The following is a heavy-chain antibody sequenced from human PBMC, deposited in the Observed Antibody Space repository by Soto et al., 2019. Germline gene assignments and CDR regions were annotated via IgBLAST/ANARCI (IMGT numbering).Heavy chain of an antibody. D-gene: IGHD6-13*01. Sequence: GGSLRLSCVASGFTLSGYSMNWVRQAPGKGLEWVSYISSSSGTLYCADSVKGRFTVSRGNGQNSLSLQMSSLRDEDTAVYYCVRGMLYIGRWCHFDYWGQGALVTVSS. V-gene: IGHV3-48*02. CDR3: VRGMLYIGRWCHFDY. J-gene: IGHJ4*02. CDR2: ISSSSGTL. CDR1: GFTLSGYS.